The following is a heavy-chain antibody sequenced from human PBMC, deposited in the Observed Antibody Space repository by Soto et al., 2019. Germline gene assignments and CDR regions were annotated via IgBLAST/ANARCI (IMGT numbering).Heavy chain of an antibody. J-gene: IGHJ4*02. CDR3: ARSLSSVAGRARGYFDY. CDR1: GYTFTSYD. Sequence: QVQLVQSGAEVKKPGASVKVSCKASGYTFTSYDVNWVRQATGQGLEWMGWMNPNSGNTDFAQKFQGRVTMTRSTSISTAYMELSGLRSEDTAVYYCARSLSSVAGRARGYFDYWGQGTLVTVSS. CDR2: MNPNSGNT. D-gene: IGHD6-19*01. V-gene: IGHV1-8*01.